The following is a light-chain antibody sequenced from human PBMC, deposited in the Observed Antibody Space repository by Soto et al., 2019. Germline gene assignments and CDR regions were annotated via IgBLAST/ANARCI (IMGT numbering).Light chain of an antibody. CDR3: GTWDSSLTTGV. J-gene: IGLJ2*01. CDR2: ENN. V-gene: IGLV1-51*02. Sequence: QSVLTQPPSVSAAPGQKVTISCSGTNSNIGNNYVSWYQQLPGTAPKLLIYENNKRPSGIPDRFSGSKSGTSATLGITGLQTGDEADYYCGTWDSSLTTGVFGGGTKLTV. CDR1: NSNIGNNY.